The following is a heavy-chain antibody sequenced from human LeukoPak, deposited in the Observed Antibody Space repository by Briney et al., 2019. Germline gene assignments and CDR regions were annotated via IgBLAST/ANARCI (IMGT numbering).Heavy chain of an antibody. CDR3: AASLPNIVVVRATKGPFGY. Sequence: PGGSLRLSCAAPGFTFSSYAMSWVRQAPGKGLEWVSAISGSGGSTYYADSVKGRFTISRDNSKNTLYLQMNSLRAEDTAVYYCAASLPNIVVVRATKGPFGYWGQGALVTVSS. CDR2: ISGSGGST. V-gene: IGHV3-23*01. D-gene: IGHD2-2*01. J-gene: IGHJ4*02. CDR1: GFTFSSYA.